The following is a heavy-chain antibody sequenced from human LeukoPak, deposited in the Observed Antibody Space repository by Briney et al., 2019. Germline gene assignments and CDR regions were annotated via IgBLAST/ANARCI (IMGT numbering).Heavy chain of an antibody. CDR3: ARTAYGYYGDY. J-gene: IGHJ4*02. V-gene: IGHV4-34*01. D-gene: IGHD4-17*01. CDR2: INHSGST. Sequence: SETLSLTCAVYGGSFSGYYWSWIRQPPGKGLEWIGEINHSGSTNYNPSLKSRVTISVDTSKNQFSLKLSSVTAADTAVYYCARTAYGYYGDYWGQGTLVTVSS. CDR1: GGSFSGYY.